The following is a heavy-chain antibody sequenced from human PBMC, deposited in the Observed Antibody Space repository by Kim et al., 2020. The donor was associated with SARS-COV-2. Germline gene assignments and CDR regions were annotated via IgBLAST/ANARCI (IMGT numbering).Heavy chain of an antibody. CDR2: VYYSGTT. J-gene: IGHJ5*02. CDR3: ARGSVMVTYNWFDP. CDR1: GGSINSYY. Sequence: SETLSLTCTVSGGSINSYYWSWIRQPPGKGLEWIGYVYYSGTTNYNPSLKSRVTISVDTSKNQFSLNLYSVTAADTAVYYCARGSVMVTYNWFDPWGRGTLVTVSS. V-gene: IGHV4-59*01. D-gene: IGHD2-21*02.